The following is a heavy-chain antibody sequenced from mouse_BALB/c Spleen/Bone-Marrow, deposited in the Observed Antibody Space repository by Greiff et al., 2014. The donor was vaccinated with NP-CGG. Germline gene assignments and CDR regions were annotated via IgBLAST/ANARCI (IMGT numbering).Heavy chain of an antibody. D-gene: IGHD4-1*01. CDR3: ARWEYYAMDY. CDR1: GFNIKDTY. J-gene: IGHJ4*01. Sequence: VQLQQSGAELVKPGASVKLSCTASGFNIKDTYMHWVKQRPEQGLEGIGRIDPANGNTKYDPKFQGKATITADTSSNTAYLQLNSLTSEDTAVYYCARWEYYAMDYWGQGTSVTVSS. V-gene: IGHV14-3*02. CDR2: IDPANGNT.